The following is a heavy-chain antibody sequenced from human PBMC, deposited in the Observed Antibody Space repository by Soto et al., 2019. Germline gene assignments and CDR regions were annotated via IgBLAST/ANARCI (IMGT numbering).Heavy chain of an antibody. D-gene: IGHD2-2*01. CDR3: TRQRDIVVVPAAMRYYYGMDV. Sequence: GGSLRLSCAASGFTFSGSAMHWVRQASGKGLEWVGRIRSKANSYATAYAASVKGRFTISRDDSKNTAYLQMNSLKTEDTAVYYCTRQRDIVVVPAAMRYYYGMDVWGQGTTVTVSS. J-gene: IGHJ6*02. V-gene: IGHV3-73*01. CDR1: GFTFSGSA. CDR2: IRSKANSYAT.